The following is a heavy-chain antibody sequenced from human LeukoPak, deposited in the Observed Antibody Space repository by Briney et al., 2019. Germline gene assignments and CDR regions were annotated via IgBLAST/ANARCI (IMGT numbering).Heavy chain of an antibody. D-gene: IGHD2-2*01. J-gene: IGHJ4*02. CDR1: GFTFSSYS. V-gene: IGHV3-48*01. Sequence: PGGSLRLSCAASGFTFSSYSMNWVRQAPGKGLEWVSYISSSSTIYYADSVKGRFTISRDNAKNLLYLQMNSLRAEDTAVYYCARSTSCVDYWGQGTLVTVSS. CDR2: ISSSSTI. CDR3: ARSTSCVDY.